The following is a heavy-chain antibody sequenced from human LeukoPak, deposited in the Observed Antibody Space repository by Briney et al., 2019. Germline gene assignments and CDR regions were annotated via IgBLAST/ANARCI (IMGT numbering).Heavy chain of an antibody. V-gene: IGHV3-7*03. Sequence: GGSLRLSCAASRFTFSSYWMSWVRQAPGKGLEWVANIKQDGSEKYYVDSVKGRFTISRDNAKNSLYLQMNSLRADDTAVYYCARDRPGGGGASDYWGQGTLVTVSS. J-gene: IGHJ4*02. CDR3: ARDRPGGGGASDY. CDR2: IKQDGSEK. CDR1: RFTFSSYW. D-gene: IGHD2-15*01.